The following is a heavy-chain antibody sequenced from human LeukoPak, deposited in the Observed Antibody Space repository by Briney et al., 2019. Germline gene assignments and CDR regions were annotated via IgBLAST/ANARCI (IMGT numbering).Heavy chain of an antibody. Sequence: SETLSLTCTVSGGSISDYYWTWIRQSPGTGLEWIGYMDYSGSTAYNPSLKSRVTISIDTSKKQFSLELSSVTAADTAIYFCARRKRGSGGPFNYWGQGTLVTVSS. CDR1: GGSISDYY. J-gene: IGHJ4*02. CDR2: MDYSGST. CDR3: ARRKRGSGGPFNY. V-gene: IGHV4-59*08. D-gene: IGHD6-19*01.